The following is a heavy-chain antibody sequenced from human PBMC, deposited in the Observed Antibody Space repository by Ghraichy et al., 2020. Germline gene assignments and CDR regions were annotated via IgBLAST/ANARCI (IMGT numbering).Heavy chain of an antibody. V-gene: IGHV3-21*01. CDR2: ISSSSSYI. D-gene: IGHD6-19*01. J-gene: IGHJ6*02. CDR1: GFTFSSYS. Sequence: GGSLRLSCAASGFTFSSYSMNWVRQAPGKGLEWVSSISSSSSYIYYADSVKGRFTISRDNAKNSLYLQMNSLRAEDTAVYYCARDFDPPARGVAGQYYYYGMDVWGQGTTVTVSS. CDR3: ARDFDPPARGVAGQYYYYGMDV.